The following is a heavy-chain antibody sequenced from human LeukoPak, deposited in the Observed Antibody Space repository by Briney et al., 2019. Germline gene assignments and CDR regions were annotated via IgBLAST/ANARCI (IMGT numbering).Heavy chain of an antibody. V-gene: IGHV4-59*10. Sequence: SETLSLTCDVSGGSIRDYYWTWIRKSAGKGLEWIGRIYTNGDTSYNPSLKSRVTISLPMSKSQFSLKLNSVTAADTAVYYCARVNNNYMDVWGKGATVTVSS. CDR2: IYTNGDT. D-gene: IGHD2/OR15-2a*01. J-gene: IGHJ6*03. CDR3: ARVNNNYMDV. CDR1: GGSIRDYY.